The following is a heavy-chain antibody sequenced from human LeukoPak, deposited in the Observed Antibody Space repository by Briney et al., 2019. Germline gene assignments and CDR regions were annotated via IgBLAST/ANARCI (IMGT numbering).Heavy chain of an antibody. CDR2: IIPIFGTA. CDR3: AGIEIAVAERFDY. Sequence: GASVTVSCKASGGTFSSYAISWVRQAPGQGLEWMGGIIPIFGTANYAQTFQGRVTITADKSTSTAYMELSSLRSEDTAVYYCAGIEIAVAERFDYWGQGTLVTVSS. V-gene: IGHV1-69*06. CDR1: GGTFSSYA. J-gene: IGHJ4*02. D-gene: IGHD6-19*01.